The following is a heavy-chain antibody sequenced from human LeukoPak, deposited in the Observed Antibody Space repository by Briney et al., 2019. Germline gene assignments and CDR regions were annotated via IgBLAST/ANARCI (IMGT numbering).Heavy chain of an antibody. V-gene: IGHV4-59*01. CDR3: ARAICSGGSCYYYYGMDV. CDR2: IYYSGST. J-gene: IGHJ6*02. D-gene: IGHD2-15*01. CDR1: GGSISSYY. Sequence: SSETLSLTCTVSGGSISSYYWSWIRQPPGKGLEWIGYIYYSGSTNYNPSLKSRVTISVDTSKNQFSLKLSSVTAADTAVYYCARAICSGGSCYYYYGMDVWGQGTTVTVSS.